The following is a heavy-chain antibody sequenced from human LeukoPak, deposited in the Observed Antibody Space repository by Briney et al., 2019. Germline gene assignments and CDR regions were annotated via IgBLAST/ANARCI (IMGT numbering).Heavy chain of an antibody. V-gene: IGHV3-30*02. CDR3: TRDPRHFDS. D-gene: IGHD6-6*01. J-gene: IGHJ5*01. CDR2: IRFDGSDK. Sequence: PGGSLRLSCAASGFTFSSYGMHWVRQAPGKGLEWLTFIRFDGSDKFYADSVKGRFTVSRDNAKNSLYLQMSSLRVEDTAVYYCTRDPRHFDSCGQGTLVTVSS. CDR1: GFTFSSYG.